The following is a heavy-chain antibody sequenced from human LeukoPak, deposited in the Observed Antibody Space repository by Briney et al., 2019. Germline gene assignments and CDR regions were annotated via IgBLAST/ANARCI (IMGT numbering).Heavy chain of an antibody. J-gene: IGHJ4*02. CDR2: ISSSGSTI. Sequence: PGGSLRLSCAASGFTFSSYEMNWVRQAPGKGLEWVSYISSSGSTIYYADSVKGRFTISRDNAKNSLYLQMNSLRAEDTAVYYCARDFYGSGSYYHGFDYWGQGTLVTVSS. CDR3: ARDFYGSGSYYHGFDY. CDR1: GFTFSSYE. V-gene: IGHV3-48*03. D-gene: IGHD3-10*01.